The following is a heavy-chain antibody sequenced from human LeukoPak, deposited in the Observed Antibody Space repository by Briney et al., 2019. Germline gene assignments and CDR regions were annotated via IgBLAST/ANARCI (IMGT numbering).Heavy chain of an antibody. V-gene: IGHV1-69*04. CDR1: GGTFSSYA. CDR3: ARVDTAMVIDY. J-gene: IGHJ4*02. Sequence: SVKVSCKASGGTFSSYAISWVRQAPGQGLEWMGRIIPILGIANYAQKFQGRVTITADKSTSTAYMELSSLRSEDTAVSYCARVDTAMVIDYWGQGTLVTVSS. D-gene: IGHD5-18*01. CDR2: IIPILGIA.